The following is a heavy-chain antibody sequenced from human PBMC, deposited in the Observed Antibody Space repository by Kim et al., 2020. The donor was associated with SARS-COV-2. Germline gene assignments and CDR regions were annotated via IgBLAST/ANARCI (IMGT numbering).Heavy chain of an antibody. J-gene: IGHJ4*02. CDR1: GFTFSNYW. D-gene: IGHD6-19*01. Sequence: GGSLRLSCAVSGFTFSNYWMNWIRQAPGKGLEWVANIKHDGSEEYYVDSVKGRFTISRDNAKNSLYLQMNSLRAEDTAVYYCARAGAVAGRYYFDYWGQGTLVSVSS. CDR2: IKHDGSEE. CDR3: ARAGAVAGRYYFDY. V-gene: IGHV3-7*03.